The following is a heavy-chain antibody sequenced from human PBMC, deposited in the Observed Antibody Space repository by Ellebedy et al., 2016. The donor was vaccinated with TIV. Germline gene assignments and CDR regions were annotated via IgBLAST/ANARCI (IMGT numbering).Heavy chain of an antibody. Sequence: GESLKISCAGSGFTFDEFGMSWVRHTPGQGLEWVSGINWNGDTTSYGDSVKGRFTISRDNAKNTLYLQMSSLRAEDTALYYCARGGNAESAVSHWGQGTLVTVSS. CDR3: ARGGNAESAVSH. V-gene: IGHV3-20*04. D-gene: IGHD1-14*01. J-gene: IGHJ4*02. CDR2: INWNGDTT. CDR1: GFTFDEFG.